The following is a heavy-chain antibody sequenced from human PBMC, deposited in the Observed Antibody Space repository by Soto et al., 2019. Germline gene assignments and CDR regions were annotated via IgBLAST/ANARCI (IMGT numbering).Heavy chain of an antibody. Sequence: QLQLQESGSGLVKPSQTLSLTCAVSGGSISSGGYSWNWIRQPPGKGLEWIGYIYRSGGTDYNPSLKSRVTITVDSSNNQFSLKLSSVTAADTAVYYCARDSRSGYYLDYWGQGTLVTVSS. CDR2: IYRSGGT. CDR3: ARDSRSGYYLDY. J-gene: IGHJ4*02. CDR1: GGSISSGGYS. D-gene: IGHD3-22*01. V-gene: IGHV4-30-2*01.